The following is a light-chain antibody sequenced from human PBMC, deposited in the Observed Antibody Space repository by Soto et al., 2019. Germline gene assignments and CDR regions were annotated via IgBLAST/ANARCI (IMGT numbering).Light chain of an antibody. J-gene: IGKJ1*01. V-gene: IGKV3-20*01. CDR2: GAS. Sequence: EMGLTQSPGTLSLSPGERATLSCRASQSVSSSYLAWYQQKPGQAPRLLIYGASSRATGIPDRFSGSGSGTDFTLTISRLEPEDFAVYYCQQYGSSWTFGQGTKVDSK. CDR1: QSVSSSY. CDR3: QQYGSSWT.